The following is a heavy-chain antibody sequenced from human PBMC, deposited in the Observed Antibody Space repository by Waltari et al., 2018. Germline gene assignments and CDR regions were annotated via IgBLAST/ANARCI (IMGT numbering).Heavy chain of an antibody. D-gene: IGHD6-13*01. J-gene: IGHJ1*01. V-gene: IGHV4-39*01. CDR2: IYYSGST. CDR1: GGSISSSSYY. Sequence: QLQLQESGPGLVKPSETLSPTCTVSGGSISSSSYYCGWLRQPPGKGLEWSGSIYYSGSTYYNPSLKSGVTISVDTSKNQFSLKLSSVTAEDTAVYYCARRTGDSSSWARTPGYFQHWGQGTLVTVSS. CDR3: ARRTGDSSSWARTPGYFQH.